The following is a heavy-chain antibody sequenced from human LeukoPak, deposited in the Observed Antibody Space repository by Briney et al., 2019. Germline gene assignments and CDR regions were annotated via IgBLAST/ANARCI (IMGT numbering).Heavy chain of an antibody. Sequence: GGSLRLSCTASGFTFSDYYMCWMRQAPGKGPEWVSFISPSGSTIYYSDSVKGRFTISRDDAKNSLYLQMNSLRAEDTAVYYCARVPRYCSSTSCSRDAFDIWGQGTMVTVSS. CDR2: ISPSGSTI. CDR1: GFTFSDYY. V-gene: IGHV3-11*04. CDR3: ARVPRYCSSTSCSRDAFDI. D-gene: IGHD2-2*01. J-gene: IGHJ3*02.